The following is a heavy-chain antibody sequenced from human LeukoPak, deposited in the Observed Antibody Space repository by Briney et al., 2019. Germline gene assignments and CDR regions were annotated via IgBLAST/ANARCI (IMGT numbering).Heavy chain of an antibody. CDR3: ASASSHRTAAGGDY. D-gene: IGHD6-13*01. Sequence: PGGSLRLFCAASGFTFSTYWMHWVRQAPGKGLVWVSRINGDGGSRNYADSVKGRFTISRDNAKNTLYLQMSSLRVGDTAVYYCASASSHRTAAGGDYWGQGTLVTVST. J-gene: IGHJ4*02. CDR2: INGDGGSR. CDR1: GFTFSTYW. V-gene: IGHV3-74*01.